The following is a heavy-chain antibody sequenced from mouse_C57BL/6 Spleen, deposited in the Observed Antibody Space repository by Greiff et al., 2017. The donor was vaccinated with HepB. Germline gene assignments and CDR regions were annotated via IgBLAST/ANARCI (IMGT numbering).Heavy chain of an antibody. Sequence: EVQLQQSGPELVKPGASVKISCKASGYTFTDYYMNWVKQSHGKSLEWIGDINPNNGGTSYNQKFKGKATLTVDKSSSTAYMELRSLTSEDSAVYYCAREGYYGNYPFDYWGQGTTLTVSS. CDR1: GYTFTDYY. CDR2: INPNNGGT. CDR3: AREGYYGNYPFDY. J-gene: IGHJ2*01. D-gene: IGHD2-1*01. V-gene: IGHV1-26*01.